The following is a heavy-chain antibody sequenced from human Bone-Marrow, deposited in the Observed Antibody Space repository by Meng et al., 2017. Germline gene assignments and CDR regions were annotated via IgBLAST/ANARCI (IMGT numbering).Heavy chain of an antibody. J-gene: IGHJ4*02. D-gene: IGHD2-2*01. CDR1: GFTFSSYW. CDR2: IKQDGSEK. Sequence: GESLKISCAASGFTFSSYWMSWVRQAPGKGLEWVANIKQDGSEKYYVDSVKGRFTISRNNAKNSLYLQMNSLRAEDTAVYYCARLGWGYCSSTSCYATYFDYWGQGTLVTVSS. V-gene: IGHV3-7*01. CDR3: ARLGWGYCSSTSCYATYFDY.